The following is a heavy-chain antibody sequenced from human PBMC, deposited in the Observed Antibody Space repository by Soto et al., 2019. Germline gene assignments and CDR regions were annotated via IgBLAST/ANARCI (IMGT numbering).Heavy chain of an antibody. V-gene: IGHV4-61*08. CDR2: TSYTGNT. J-gene: IGHJ5*02. Sequence: SDALALHSTVSAGSISSVAYSCISILHPPGKGLEWIAYTSYTGNTNYNPSFQSRVTISIDTSKNQLSLKMTSMTAADTAVYYCARDMHAGFTHYFDPWGQGTLVIVSS. CDR3: ARDMHAGFTHYFDP. D-gene: IGHD1-26*01. CDR1: AGSISSVAYS.